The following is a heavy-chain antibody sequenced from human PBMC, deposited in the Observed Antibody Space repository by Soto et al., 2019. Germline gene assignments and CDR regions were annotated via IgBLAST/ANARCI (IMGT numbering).Heavy chain of an antibody. V-gene: IGHV3-48*01. D-gene: IGHD3-10*01. CDR1: GFTFSSYS. CDR2: ISSSSSTI. J-gene: IGHJ3*02. CDR3: ARDRTLLLWFGELSPDAFDI. Sequence: GGSLRLSCAASGFTFSSYSMNWVRQAPGKGLEWVSYISSSSSTIYYADSVKGGFTISRDNAKNSLYLQMNSLRAEDTAVYYCARDRTLLLWFGELSPDAFDIWGQGTMVTVSS.